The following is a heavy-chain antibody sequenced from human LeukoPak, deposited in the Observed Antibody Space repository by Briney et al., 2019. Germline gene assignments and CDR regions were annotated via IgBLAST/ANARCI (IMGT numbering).Heavy chain of an antibody. V-gene: IGHV3-53*01. Sequence: PGGSLRLSCAASGFTVSSNYMSWVRQAPGKGLEWVSVIYSGGSTYYADSVKGRFTISRDNSKNTLYLQMNSLRAEDTAVYYCASQARGSGSYDYYYMDVWGKGTTVTASS. J-gene: IGHJ6*03. D-gene: IGHD3-10*01. CDR1: GFTVSSNY. CDR3: ASQARGSGSYDYYYMDV. CDR2: IYSGGST.